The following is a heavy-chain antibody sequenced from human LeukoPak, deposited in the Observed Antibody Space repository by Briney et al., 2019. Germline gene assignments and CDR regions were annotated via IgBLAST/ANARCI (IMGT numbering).Heavy chain of an antibody. CDR1: GYTFTSYG. CDR2: ISAYNGNT. V-gene: IGHV1-18*01. D-gene: IGHD5-18*01. J-gene: IGHJ6*03. Sequence: ASVKVSCKASGYTFTSYGISWVRQAPGQGIEWMGWISAYNGNTNYSQKLQGRVTMTTDTSTSTAYMELSSLRSEDTAVYYCARDKGGYSYGGPVNYYYFYYMDVWGKGTTVTISS. CDR3: ARDKGGYSYGGPVNYYYFYYMDV.